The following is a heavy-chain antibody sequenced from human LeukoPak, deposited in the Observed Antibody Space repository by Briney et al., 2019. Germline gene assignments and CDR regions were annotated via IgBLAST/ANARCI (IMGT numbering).Heavy chain of an antibody. CDR1: GGSISSSSYY. CDR3: ARLAAISDYDFWSGYYIGPPDY. V-gene: IGHV4-39*01. Sequence: PSETLSLTCTVSGGSISSSSYYWGWIRHPPGKGREWIGSIYYSGSTYYNPSFKSRVTISVDTSKNQFSLKLSSVTAADTAVYYCARLAAISDYDFWSGYYIGPPDYWGQGTLVTASS. D-gene: IGHD3-3*01. CDR2: IYYSGST. J-gene: IGHJ4*02.